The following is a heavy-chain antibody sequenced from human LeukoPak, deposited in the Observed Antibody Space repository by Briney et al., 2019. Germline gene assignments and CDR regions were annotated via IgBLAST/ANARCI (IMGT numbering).Heavy chain of an antibody. CDR1: GGSFSGYY. CDR2: INHSGST. Sequence: PSETLSLTCAVYGGSFSGYYWSWIRQPPGKGLEWIGEINHSGSTNYNPSLKSRVTISVDTSKNQFSLKLSSVTAADTAVYYCARAPLYCSSTSCYSGANFDYWGQGTLVTASS. CDR3: ARAPLYCSSTSCYSGANFDY. J-gene: IGHJ4*02. D-gene: IGHD2-2*02. V-gene: IGHV4-34*01.